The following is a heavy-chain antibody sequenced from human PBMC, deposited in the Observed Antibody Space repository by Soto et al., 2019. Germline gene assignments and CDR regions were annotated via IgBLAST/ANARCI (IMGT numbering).Heavy chain of an antibody. CDR2: ISYDGSNK. V-gene: IGHV3-30-3*01. CDR3: ARDLWRSIAARRAGYYYGMDV. J-gene: IGHJ6*02. D-gene: IGHD6-6*01. Sequence: QVQLVESGGGVVQPGRSLRLSCAASGFTFSSYAMHWVRQAPGKGLEWVAVISYDGSNKYYADYVKGRFTISRDNSKKPLYLQINSLRAEDTAVYYCARDLWRSIAARRAGYYYGMDVWGQGTTVTVSS. CDR1: GFTFSSYA.